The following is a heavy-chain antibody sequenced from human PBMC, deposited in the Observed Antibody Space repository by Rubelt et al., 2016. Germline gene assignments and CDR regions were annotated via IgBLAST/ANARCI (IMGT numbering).Heavy chain of an antibody. J-gene: IGHJ4*02. CDR2: ISYDGSNK. Sequence: APGKGLEWVAVISYDGSNKYYADSVKGRFTISRDNSKNTLYLQMNSLRAEDTAVYYCARDWEHIVVVTANFDYWGQETLVTVSP. D-gene: IGHD2-21*02. V-gene: IGHV3-30*04. CDR3: ARDWEHIVVVTANFDY.